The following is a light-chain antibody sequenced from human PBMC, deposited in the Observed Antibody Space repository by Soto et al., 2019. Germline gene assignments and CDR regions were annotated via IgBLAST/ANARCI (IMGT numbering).Light chain of an antibody. CDR1: QSISTY. V-gene: IGKV1-39*01. Sequence: DIQMTQSPSSLSASVGDRVTLTCRASQSISTYLNWYQQKPGKAPNLLIDAASSLQSGFPSRFSGSGSGTEFTITISSLQHEDVATYYCQQSYTIPYTFGQGTKLEI. CDR3: QQSYTIPYT. CDR2: AAS. J-gene: IGKJ2*01.